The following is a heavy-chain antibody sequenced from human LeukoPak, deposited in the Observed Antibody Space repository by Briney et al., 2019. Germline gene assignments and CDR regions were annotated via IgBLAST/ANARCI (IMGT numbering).Heavy chain of an antibody. Sequence: SETLSLTCTVSGGSISSYYWSWIRQPAGKGLEWIGRIYTSGSTNYNPSLKSRVTMSVDTSKNQFSLKLSSVTAADTAVYYCARDDFWSGYPYFDYWGQGTLVTVSS. J-gene: IGHJ4*02. D-gene: IGHD3-3*01. V-gene: IGHV4-4*07. CDR1: GGSISSYY. CDR2: IYTSGST. CDR3: ARDDFWSGYPYFDY.